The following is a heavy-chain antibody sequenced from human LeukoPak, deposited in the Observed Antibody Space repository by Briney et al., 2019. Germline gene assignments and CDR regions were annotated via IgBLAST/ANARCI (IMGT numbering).Heavy chain of an antibody. J-gene: IGHJ4*02. CDR1: GFTFSYYW. V-gene: IGHV3-7*01. CDR2: IKQRGSEK. Sequence: GGSLRLSCAASGFTFSYYWMTWVRQAPGKGLEWVANIKQRGSEKDYVDSVRGRFTISRDNAKNSLFLQMNSLRAEDTAMYYCARVESNRRLDYWGQGTLVTVSS. CDR3: ARVESNRRLDY. D-gene: IGHD1-1*01.